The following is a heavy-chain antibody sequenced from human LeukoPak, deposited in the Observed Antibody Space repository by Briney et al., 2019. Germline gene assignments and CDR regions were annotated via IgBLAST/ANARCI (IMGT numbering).Heavy chain of an antibody. J-gene: IGHJ4*02. CDR3: VKTPYRGGDCYSGNDY. CDR2: ISTSGITI. D-gene: IGHD2-21*02. Sequence: GGSLRLSCTASGFTFSSYEMTWVRQAPGKGLEWVSFISTSGITIYCADSVKGRFTISRDNAKNTLYLQMSSLRAEDTALYYCVKTPYRGGDCYSGNDYWGQGTLVTVSS. CDR1: GFTFSSYE. V-gene: IGHV3-48*03.